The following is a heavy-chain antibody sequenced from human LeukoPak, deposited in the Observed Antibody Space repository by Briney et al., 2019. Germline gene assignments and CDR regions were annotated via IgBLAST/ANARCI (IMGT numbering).Heavy chain of an antibody. CDR3: ARHQYSSSWPNWFDP. V-gene: IGHV5-51*01. CDR1: GYSFTSYW. D-gene: IGHD6-13*01. Sequence: GESLKISCQGSGYSFTSYWIGWVRQMPGKGLEWMGIIYPGDSDTRYSPSFQGQVTISADKSISTAYLQWSSLKASDTAMYYCARHQYSSSWPNWFDPWGQGTLVTVSS. J-gene: IGHJ5*02. CDR2: IYPGDSDT.